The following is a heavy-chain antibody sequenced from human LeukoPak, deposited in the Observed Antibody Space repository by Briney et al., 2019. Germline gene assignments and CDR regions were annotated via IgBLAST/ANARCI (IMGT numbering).Heavy chain of an antibody. CDR3: TRGNGGFDNWFDP. CDR1: GFTFGDYA. CDR2: IRSKAYGGTT. J-gene: IGHJ5*02. D-gene: IGHD3-16*01. Sequence: GRSLRLSCTASGFTFGDYAMSWFRQAPGKGLEWVGFIRSKAYGGTTEYAASVIGRFTISRDDSKSIAYLQMNSLKTEDTAVYYCTRGNGGFDNWFDPWGQGTLVTVSS. V-gene: IGHV3-49*03.